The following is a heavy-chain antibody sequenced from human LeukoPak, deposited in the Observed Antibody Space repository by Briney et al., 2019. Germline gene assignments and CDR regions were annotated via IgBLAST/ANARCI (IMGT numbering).Heavy chain of an antibody. J-gene: IGHJ4*02. CDR1: GYTFTGYY. V-gene: IGHV1-2*02. CDR2: INPNSGGT. CDR3: ARDISGSYYGGGDY. D-gene: IGHD1-26*01. Sequence: GASVKVSCKASGYTFTGYYMYWVRQAPGQGLEWMGWINPNSGGTNYAQKFQGRVTMTRDTSISTAYMEPSRLRSDDTAVYYCARDISGSYYGGGDYWGQGTLVTVSS.